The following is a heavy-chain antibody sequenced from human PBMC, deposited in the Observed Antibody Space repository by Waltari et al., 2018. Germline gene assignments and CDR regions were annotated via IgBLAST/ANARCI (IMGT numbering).Heavy chain of an antibody. CDR1: GFGLPNSG. D-gene: IGHD1-26*01. CDR2: IWYDGSKK. Sequence: QGKLVESGGGVVQSGRSLNLSCEASGFGLPNSGMHWVRQAPGKGLEWVAIIWYDGSKKYYADSVKGRFDISRDNSRNTLYLQMDSLRAEDTAVYFCARDQYGESFYYAMNVWGQGTAVTVSS. V-gene: IGHV3-33*01. J-gene: IGHJ6*02. CDR3: ARDQYGESFYYAMNV.